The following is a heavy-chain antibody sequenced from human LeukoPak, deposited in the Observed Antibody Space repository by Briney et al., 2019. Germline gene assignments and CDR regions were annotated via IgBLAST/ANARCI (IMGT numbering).Heavy chain of an antibody. Sequence: SETLSLTCTVSGGSISSYYWTWIRQPQGKGLGGIGYIYYSGSTNYNPSLKSRVTISVDTSKNQLSLKLSSVTAADTAVYYCARRDSSSWSFDYWGQGTLVTVSS. J-gene: IGHJ4*02. D-gene: IGHD6-13*01. CDR3: ARRDSSSWSFDY. V-gene: IGHV4-59*01. CDR1: GGSISSYY. CDR2: IYYSGST.